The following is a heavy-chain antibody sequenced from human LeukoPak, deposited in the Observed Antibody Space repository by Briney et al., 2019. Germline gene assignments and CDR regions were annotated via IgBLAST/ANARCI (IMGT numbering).Heavy chain of an antibody. J-gene: IGHJ5*02. V-gene: IGHV4-59*01. CDR3: ARDGPMIWDWFDP. CDR2: IYYSGST. CDR1: GGSISSYY. Sequence: SETPSLTCTVSGGSISSYYWSWIRQPPGKGLEWIGYIYYSGSTNYNPSLKSRVTISVDTSKNQFSLKLSSVTAADTAVYYCARDGPMIWDWFDPWGQGTLVTVSS. D-gene: IGHD3-22*01.